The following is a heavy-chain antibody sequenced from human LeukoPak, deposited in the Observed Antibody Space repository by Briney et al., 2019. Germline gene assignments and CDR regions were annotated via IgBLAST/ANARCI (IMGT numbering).Heavy chain of an antibody. CDR1: AFPFTDAW. Sequence: GWSLTLSYPPSAFPFTDAWMRWVRLPPGKGADWVGRIKSNVHGGPVDYLPSVKRSFTISRDDSKNTSVVHLNNLNIQDPAILYCKSAPLIEGVIDYGGGETVVSVS. V-gene: IGHV3-15*01. D-gene: IGHD6-6*01. CDR2: IKSNVHGGPV. CDR3: KSAPLIEGVIDY. J-gene: IGHJ4*02.